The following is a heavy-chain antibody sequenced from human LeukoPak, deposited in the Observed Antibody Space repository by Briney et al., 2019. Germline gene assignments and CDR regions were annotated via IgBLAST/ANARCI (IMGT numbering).Heavy chain of an antibody. Sequence: VASVKVSCKVSGYTLTKLSMHWVRQAPGKGLEWMGGFDPEDGETIYAQKFQGRVTMTEDTSTDTAYMELSSLRSEDTAVYYCATDRPSDLVVGATPHGYWGQGTLVTVSS. CDR2: FDPEDGET. D-gene: IGHD1-26*01. J-gene: IGHJ4*02. CDR3: ATDRPSDLVVGATPHGY. V-gene: IGHV1-24*01. CDR1: GYTLTKLS.